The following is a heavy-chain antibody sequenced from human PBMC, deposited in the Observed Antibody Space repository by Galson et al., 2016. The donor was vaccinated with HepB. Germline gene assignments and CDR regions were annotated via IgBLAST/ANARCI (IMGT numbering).Heavy chain of an antibody. J-gene: IGHJ4*02. CDR3: ARDSISKVRGVIVAEGSDG. D-gene: IGHD3-10*01. CDR1: GGSISSENSY. CDR2: IYYTGST. V-gene: IGHV4-31*03. Sequence: TLSLTCTVSGGSISSENSYWSWIRQYPGKGLERFGFIYYTGSTNYNPSLKSRVTMSVDTSQNQFSLSLSSVTAADTAVYYCARDSISKVRGVIVAEGSDGWGPGTLVTVSS.